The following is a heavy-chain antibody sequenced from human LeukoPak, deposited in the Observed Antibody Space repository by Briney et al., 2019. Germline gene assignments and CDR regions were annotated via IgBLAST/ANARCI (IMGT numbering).Heavy chain of an antibody. Sequence: ASVKVSCKASGYTFTSYGISWVRQAPGQGLEWMGWISAYNGNTNYAQKLQGRVTMTRDTSTSTVYMELSSLRSEDTAVYYCARDGGVRSFDYWGQGTLVTVSS. J-gene: IGHJ4*02. CDR2: ISAYNGNT. CDR3: ARDGGVRSFDY. V-gene: IGHV1-18*01. D-gene: IGHD3-3*01. CDR1: GYTFTSYG.